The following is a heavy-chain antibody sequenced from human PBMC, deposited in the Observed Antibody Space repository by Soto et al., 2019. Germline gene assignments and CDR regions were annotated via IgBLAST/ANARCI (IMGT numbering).Heavy chain of an antibody. CDR3: ARASSFRGDFDI. Sequence: QVQLQESGPGLVKPSGTLSLNCAVSGGSISSSSWWTWLRQSPGKGLEWIGEIYHAGSPNYNPSFQSRVTLSADTSKNFFSLRLASVPAADTAIYYCARASSFRGDFDIWGQGTAVTVSS. CDR2: IYHAGSP. CDR1: GGSISSSSW. D-gene: IGHD3-10*01. J-gene: IGHJ3*02. V-gene: IGHV4-4*02.